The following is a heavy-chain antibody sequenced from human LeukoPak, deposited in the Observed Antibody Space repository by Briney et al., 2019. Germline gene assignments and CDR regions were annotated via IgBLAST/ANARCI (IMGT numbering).Heavy chain of an antibody. CDR1: GFTFSNFG. CDR3: ARGGVDHYGSGTYYLMYYFDH. D-gene: IGHD3-10*01. Sequence: GGSLRLSCAASGFTFSNFGISWVRQAPGKGLEWVSAISDSGDSTYYADSVKGRFTVSRDNSKNTLYLQMNSVRAEDTAVYFCARGGVDHYGSGTYYLMYYFDHWGQGALVTVSS. CDR2: ISDSGDST. J-gene: IGHJ4*02. V-gene: IGHV3-23*01.